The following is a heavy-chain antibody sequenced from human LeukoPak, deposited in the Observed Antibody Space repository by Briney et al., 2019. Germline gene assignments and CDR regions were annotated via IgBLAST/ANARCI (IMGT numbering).Heavy chain of an antibody. Sequence: GGSLRLSCAASGFTFSSYSMNWVRQAPGKGLEWVSSISSSSSYIYYADSVKGQFTISRDNAKNSLYLQMNSLRAEDTAVYYCARAFAKDYYYYMDVWGKGTTVTISS. CDR2: ISSSSSYI. V-gene: IGHV3-21*04. D-gene: IGHD3-3*01. CDR1: GFTFSSYS. CDR3: ARAFAKDYYYYMDV. J-gene: IGHJ6*03.